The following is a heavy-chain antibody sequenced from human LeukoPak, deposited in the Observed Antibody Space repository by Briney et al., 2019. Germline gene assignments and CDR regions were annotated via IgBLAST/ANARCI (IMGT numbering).Heavy chain of an antibody. CDR2: IYYSGRT. Sequence: PSETLSLTCAVYGGSFSGYYWGWIRQPPGKGLEWIGSIYYSGRTYYNPSLKSRVTISIDTSKNQFSLKLSSVTAADTAVYYCARPQDYYYYYMDVWGKGTTVTVSS. J-gene: IGHJ6*03. CDR3: ARPQDYYYYYMDV. V-gene: IGHV4-34*01. CDR1: GGSFSGYY.